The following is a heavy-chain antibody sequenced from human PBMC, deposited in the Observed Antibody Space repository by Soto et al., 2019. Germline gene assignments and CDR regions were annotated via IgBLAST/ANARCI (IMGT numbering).Heavy chain of an antibody. J-gene: IGHJ4*02. Sequence: EVQLVESGGGLVQPGGSLRLSCAASGFTVSSNYLSWVRQTPGKGLEWVSVLHTDGSTDYADSVKGRFTISRDTSKNTVDLQMNSLRVEDTALYYCARAYEGDYFDYWGQGTLVTVSS. D-gene: IGHD3-16*01. CDR1: GFTVSSNY. CDR3: ARAYEGDYFDY. CDR2: LHTDGST. V-gene: IGHV3-66*01.